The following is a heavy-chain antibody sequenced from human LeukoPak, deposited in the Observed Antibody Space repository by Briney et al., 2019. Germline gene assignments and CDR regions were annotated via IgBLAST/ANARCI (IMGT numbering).Heavy chain of an antibody. V-gene: IGHV1-69*01. J-gene: IGHJ4*02. CDR3: GTDWAAAGIGY. CDR2: IIPIFGTA. Sequence: ASVKVSCKASGGTFSSYAISWVRQAPGQGLEWMGGIIPIFGTANYAQKFQGRVTITADESTSTAYMELSSLRSEDTAVYYCGTDWAAAGIGYWGQGTLVTVSS. D-gene: IGHD6-13*01. CDR1: GGTFSSYA.